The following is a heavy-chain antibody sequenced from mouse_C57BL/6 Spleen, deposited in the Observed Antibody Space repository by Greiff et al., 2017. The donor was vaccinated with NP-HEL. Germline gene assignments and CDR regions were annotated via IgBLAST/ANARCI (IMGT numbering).Heavy chain of an antibody. CDR3: AGIYYGSSYWYFDV. Sequence: QVQLKQPGAELVKPGASVKLSCKASGYTFTSYWMQWVKQRPGQGLEWIGEIDPADSYTNYNQKFKGKATLTVDTSSSTAYMQLSSLTSEDSAVYYCAGIYYGSSYWYFDVWGTGTTVTVSS. D-gene: IGHD1-1*01. CDR1: GYTFTSYW. V-gene: IGHV1-50*01. J-gene: IGHJ1*03. CDR2: IDPADSYT.